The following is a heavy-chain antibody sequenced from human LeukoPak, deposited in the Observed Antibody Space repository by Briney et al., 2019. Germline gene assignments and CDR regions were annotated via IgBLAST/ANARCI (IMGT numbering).Heavy chain of an antibody. D-gene: IGHD5-18*01. Sequence: GGSLRLSCAASGFTFSNAWMTWVRPAPGKGLEWVGRIRSRTDGGTTDYAARVKGRFTFSRDDSKNTLYLQMNSLKTEDTAMYYCTTGGYNDAGSFDYWGQGTLVTVSS. CDR3: TTGGYNDAGSFDY. J-gene: IGHJ4*02. V-gene: IGHV3-15*01. CDR2: IRSRTDGGTT. CDR1: GFTFSNAW.